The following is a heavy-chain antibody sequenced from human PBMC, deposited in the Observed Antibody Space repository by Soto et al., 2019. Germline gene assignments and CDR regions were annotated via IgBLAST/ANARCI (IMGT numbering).Heavy chain of an antibody. CDR1: GGSISSYY. CDR2: IYYSGGT. V-gene: IGHV4-59*01. J-gene: IGHJ6*02. D-gene: IGHD3-22*01. CDR3: ARGSLFPHYYDSSGYYTGGYYYGMDV. Sequence: SETLSLTCTVSGGSISSYYWSWIRQPPGKGLEWIGYIYYSGGTNYNPSLKSRVTISVDTSKNQFSLKLSSVTAADTAVYYCARGSLFPHYYDSSGYYTGGYYYGMDVWGQGTTVTVSS.